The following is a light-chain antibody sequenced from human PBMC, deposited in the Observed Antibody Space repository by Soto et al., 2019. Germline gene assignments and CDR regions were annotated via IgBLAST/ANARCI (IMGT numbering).Light chain of an antibody. CDR3: CSYAGSSIL. CDR2: EGS. V-gene: IGLV2-23*01. CDR1: SSDVGSYNL. Sequence: QSVLTQPASVSGSPGQSITISCTGTSSDVGSYNLVSWYQQHPGKAPKLMIYEGSKRPSGVSNRFPGSKSGNTASLTISGLQAEDEADYYCCSYAGSSILFGGGTKLTVL. J-gene: IGLJ2*01.